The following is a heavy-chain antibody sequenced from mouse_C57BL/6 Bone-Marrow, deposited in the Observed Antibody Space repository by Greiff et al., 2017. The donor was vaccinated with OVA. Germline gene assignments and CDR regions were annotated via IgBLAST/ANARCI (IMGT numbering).Heavy chain of an antibody. CDR1: GFTFSSYG. V-gene: IGHV5-6*01. CDR3: ARLYDYDGYYAMDY. CDR2: ISSGGSYT. J-gene: IGHJ4*01. Sequence: EVKLMESGGDLVKPGGSLKLSCAASGFTFSSYGMSWVRQTPDKRLEWVATISSGGSYTYYPDSVKGRFTISRDNAKNTLYLQMSSLKSEDTAMYYCARLYDYDGYYAMDYWGQGTSVTVSS. D-gene: IGHD2-4*01.